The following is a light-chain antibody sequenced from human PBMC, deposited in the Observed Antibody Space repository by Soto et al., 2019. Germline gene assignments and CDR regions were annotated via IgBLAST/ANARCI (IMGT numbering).Light chain of an antibody. J-gene: IGKJ1*01. CDR1: QSIGSW. CDR2: VAS. Sequence: DIQMARSPSTLSASVGDIVSITCRASQSIGSWLAWYQQKPGQAPKLLIYVASSLESGVPSRFSGSGSGTEFTLTISSLQPEDFATYYCQQYNSYWTFGQGTKVDI. V-gene: IGKV1-5*01. CDR3: QQYNSYWT.